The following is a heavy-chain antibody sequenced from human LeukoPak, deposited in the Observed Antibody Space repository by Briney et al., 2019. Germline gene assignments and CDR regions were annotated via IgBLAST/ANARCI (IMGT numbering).Heavy chain of an antibody. J-gene: IGHJ6*03. D-gene: IGHD3-10*01. CDR2: IYYSGST. CDR1: GGSISSYY. V-gene: IGHV4-59*08. CDR3: ARRHGSGSYSPYHYYYYMDV. Sequence: SETLSLTCTVSGGSISSYYWSWIRQPPGKGLEWIGYIYYSGSTNYNPSLKSRVTISVDTSKNQFSLKLSSVTAADTAVYYCARRHGSGSYSPYHYYYYMDVWGKGTTVTVSS.